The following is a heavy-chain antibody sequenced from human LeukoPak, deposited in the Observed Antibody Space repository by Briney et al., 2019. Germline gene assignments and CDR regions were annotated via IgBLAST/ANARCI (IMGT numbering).Heavy chain of an antibody. CDR3: AREEGYYDILTGYYQHNWFDP. CDR2: IYYSGST. V-gene: IGHV4-31*03. D-gene: IGHD3-9*01. CDR1: GGSISSGGYY. Sequence: PSETLSPTCTVSGGSISSGGYYWSWIRQHPGKGLEWIGYIYYSGSTYYNPSLKSRVTISVDTSKNQFSLKLSSVTAADTAVYYCAREEGYYDILTGYYQHNWFDPWGQGTLVTVSS. J-gene: IGHJ5*02.